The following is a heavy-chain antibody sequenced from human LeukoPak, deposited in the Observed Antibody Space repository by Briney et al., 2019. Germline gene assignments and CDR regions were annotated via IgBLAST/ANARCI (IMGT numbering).Heavy chain of an antibody. D-gene: IGHD3-10*01. CDR2: ISGSGGST. CDR3: AKDGEVVSPNYFDY. J-gene: IGHJ4*02. V-gene: IGHV3-23*01. CDR1: GFTFSSYA. Sequence: LSGGSLRLSCAASGFTFSSYAVSWVRQAPGNGLEWVSAISGSGGSTYYADSVKGRFTISRDNSKNTLYLQMNSLRAEDTAVYYCAKDGEVVSPNYFDYWGQGTLVTVSS.